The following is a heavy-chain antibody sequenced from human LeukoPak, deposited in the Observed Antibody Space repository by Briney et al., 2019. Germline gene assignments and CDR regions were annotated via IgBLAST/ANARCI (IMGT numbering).Heavy chain of an antibody. CDR1: GFTVSSNY. CDR2: IYSGGST. V-gene: IGHV3-53*05. D-gene: IGHD3-10*01. J-gene: IGHJ4*02. CDR3: ARGLQSGTQRGYFDY. Sequence: PGGSLRLSCAASGFTVSSNYMSWVRQAPGKGLEWVSVIYSGGSTYYADSVKGRFTISRDNSNNTLYLQMNSLRAEDTAVYYCARGLQSGTQRGYFDYWGQGTLVTVSS.